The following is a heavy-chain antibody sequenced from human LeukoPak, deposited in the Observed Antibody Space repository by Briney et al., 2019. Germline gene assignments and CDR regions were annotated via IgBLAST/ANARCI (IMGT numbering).Heavy chain of an antibody. CDR1: GFTFSYHW. D-gene: IGHD6-13*01. J-gene: IGHJ4*02. V-gene: IGHV3-7*01. CDR3: AKDSYSKGGF. Sequence: GGSLTLSCAASGFTFSYHWMTWVRQAPGKGLEWVANIKNDGAVKNYVDSVKGRFTISRDNAKNSLYLQMNSLRAEDTAVYYCAKDSYSKGGFWGQGVLVTVSS. CDR2: IKNDGAVK.